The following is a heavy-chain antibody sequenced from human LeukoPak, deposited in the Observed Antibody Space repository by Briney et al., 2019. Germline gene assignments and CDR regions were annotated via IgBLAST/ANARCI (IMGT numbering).Heavy chain of an antibody. J-gene: IGHJ5*02. CDR3: ASLGTSTYNWFDP. V-gene: IGHV4-59*01. D-gene: IGHD3-16*01. Sequence: SETLSLTCTVSGGSISSYYWSWIRQPPRKGLEWIGYIYYSGSTNYNPSLKSRVTISVDTSKSQFSLKLSSVTAADTAVYYCASLGTSTYNWFDPWGQGTLVTVSS. CDR1: GGSISSYY. CDR2: IYYSGST.